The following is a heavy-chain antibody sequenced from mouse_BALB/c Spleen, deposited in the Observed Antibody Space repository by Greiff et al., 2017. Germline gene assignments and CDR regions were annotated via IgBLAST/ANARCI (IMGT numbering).Heavy chain of an antibody. J-gene: IGHJ2*01. CDR1: GYTFTSYV. V-gene: IGHV1-14*01. Sequence: VQLQQSGPELVKPGASVKMSCKASGYTFTSYVMHWVKQKPGQGLEWIGYINPYNDGTKYNEKFKGKATLTSDKSSSTAYMELSSLTSEDSAVYYCEREGNYPPDYIDYWGQGTTLTVSS. D-gene: IGHD2-1*01. CDR2: INPYNDGT. CDR3: EREGNYPPDYIDY.